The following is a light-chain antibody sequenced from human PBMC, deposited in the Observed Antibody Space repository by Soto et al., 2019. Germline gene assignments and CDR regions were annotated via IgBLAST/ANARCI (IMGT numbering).Light chain of an antibody. V-gene: IGLV2-8*01. CDR2: EVN. Sequence: LTDPPSASVSPVQSVAISCTGTSSDVGGYNYVSWYQQHPGKAPKLMIYEVNKRPSGVPDRFSGSKSGNTASLTVSGLQAEDEADYYCSSYAGSSNVFGTGTKVTVL. J-gene: IGLJ1*01. CDR1: SSDVGGYNY. CDR3: SSYAGSSNV.